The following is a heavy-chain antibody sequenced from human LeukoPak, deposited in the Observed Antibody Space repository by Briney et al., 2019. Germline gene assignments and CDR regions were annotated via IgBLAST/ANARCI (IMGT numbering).Heavy chain of an antibody. J-gene: IGHJ4*02. CDR3: ARLPYDSSGYYDGGGY. V-gene: IGHV1-69*04. D-gene: IGHD3-22*01. Sequence: ASVKVSCKASGGTFNGYAFNWVRQAPGQGLEWMGRVIPDLAIADYTQKFQARVTITADKSTTTGYMEVSSLRSEDTAAYYCARLPYDSSGYYDGGGYWGQGTLVTVSS. CDR1: GGTFNGYA. CDR2: VIPDLAIA.